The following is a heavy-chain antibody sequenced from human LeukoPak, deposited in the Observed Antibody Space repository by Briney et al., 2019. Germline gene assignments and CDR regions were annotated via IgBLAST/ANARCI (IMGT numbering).Heavy chain of an antibody. CDR2: IYYSGST. J-gene: IGHJ5*02. Sequence: SETLSLTCTVSGGSISSYYWSWIRQPPGKGLEWIGYIYYSGSTNYNPSLKSRVTISVDTSKNQFSLKLSSVTAADTAVYYCARYSPYSGSYSPFDPWGHGTLVTVSS. V-gene: IGHV4-59*01. D-gene: IGHD1-26*01. CDR3: ARYSPYSGSYSPFDP. CDR1: GGSISSYY.